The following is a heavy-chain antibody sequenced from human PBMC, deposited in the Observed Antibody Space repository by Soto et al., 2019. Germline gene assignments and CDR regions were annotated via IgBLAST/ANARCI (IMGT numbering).Heavy chain of an antibody. J-gene: IGHJ4*02. V-gene: IGHV3-53*04. D-gene: IGHD6-19*01. CDR1: GFTVSSNY. Sequence: GGSLRLSCAASGFTVSSNYMSWVRQAPGKGLEWVSVIYSGGSTYYADSVKGRFTISRHNSKNTLYLQMNSLRAEDTAVYYCARSIAVAGTPYFDYWGQGTLVTVSS. CDR2: IYSGGST. CDR3: ARSIAVAGTPYFDY.